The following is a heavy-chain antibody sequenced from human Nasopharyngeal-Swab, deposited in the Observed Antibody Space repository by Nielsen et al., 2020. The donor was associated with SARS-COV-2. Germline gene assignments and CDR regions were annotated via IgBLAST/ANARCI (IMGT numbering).Heavy chain of an antibody. Sequence: ASVKVSCKVSGYTLTELSMHWVRQAPGKGLEWMGGFDPEDGETIYAQKFQGRVTMTEDTSTDTAYMELSSLRSEDTAVYYCARGVGATTVALEFWFDPWGQGTLVTVSS. J-gene: IGHJ5*02. D-gene: IGHD1-26*01. CDR2: FDPEDGET. CDR1: GYTLTELS. V-gene: IGHV1-24*01. CDR3: ARGVGATTVALEFWFDP.